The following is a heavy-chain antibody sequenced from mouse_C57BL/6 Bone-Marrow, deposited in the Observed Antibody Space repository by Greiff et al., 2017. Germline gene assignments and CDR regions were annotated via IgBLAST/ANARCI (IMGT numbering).Heavy chain of an antibody. D-gene: IGHD3-2*02. CDR3: ARTAQATHYFDY. V-gene: IGHV1-54*01. Sequence: QVQLKESGAELVRPGTSVKVSCKASGYAFTNYLIEWVKQRPGQGLEWIGVINPGSGGTSYTEKFKGKATLTADKSSSTAYMQLSSLTSEDSAVYFCARTAQATHYFDYWGQGTTLTVSS. CDR1: GYAFTNYL. J-gene: IGHJ2*01. CDR2: INPGSGGT.